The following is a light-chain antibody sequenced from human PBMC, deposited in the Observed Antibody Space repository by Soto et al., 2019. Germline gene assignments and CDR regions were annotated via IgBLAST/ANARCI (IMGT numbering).Light chain of an antibody. J-gene: IGLJ2*01. CDR1: NRDVGGYNY. CDR3: SSYSSSSAPYVI. Sequence: QSALAQPASVSGSPGQSITISCAGTNRDVGGYNYVSWYQQYPGKAPKLIIYEVTSRPSGVSNRFSGSKSGNTASLTISGLQAEDEADYYCSSYSSSSAPYVIFGGGTKLTVL. V-gene: IGLV2-14*01. CDR2: EVT.